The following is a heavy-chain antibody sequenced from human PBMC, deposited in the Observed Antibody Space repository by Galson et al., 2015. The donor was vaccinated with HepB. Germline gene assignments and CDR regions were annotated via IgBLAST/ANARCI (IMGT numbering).Heavy chain of an antibody. Sequence: SLRLSCAASGFTFRNAWMSWVRQAPGKGLEWVGHIKSKTDGGTTDYAAPVKGRFTISRDDSKSTLYLQMNSLRAEDTAVYYCARGRFLEWIYYYYGMDVWGQGTTVTVSS. V-gene: IGHV3-15*01. J-gene: IGHJ6*02. CDR2: IKSKTDGGTT. CDR1: GFTFRNAW. D-gene: IGHD3-3*01. CDR3: ARGRFLEWIYYYYGMDV.